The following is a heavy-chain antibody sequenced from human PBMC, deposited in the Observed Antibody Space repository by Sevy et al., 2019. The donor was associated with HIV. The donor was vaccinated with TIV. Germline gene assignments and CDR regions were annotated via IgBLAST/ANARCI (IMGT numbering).Heavy chain of an antibody. J-gene: IGHJ5*02. CDR3: ARDYLSSSSGDWFDP. Sequence: SETLSLTCTVSGGSISSGGYYGSWIRQHPGKGLEWIGYIYYSGSTYYNPSLKSRVTISVDTSKNQFSLKLSSVTAADTAVYYCARDYLSSSSGDWFDPWGQGTLVTVSS. D-gene: IGHD6-6*01. CDR1: GGSISSGGYY. CDR2: IYYSGST. V-gene: IGHV4-31*03.